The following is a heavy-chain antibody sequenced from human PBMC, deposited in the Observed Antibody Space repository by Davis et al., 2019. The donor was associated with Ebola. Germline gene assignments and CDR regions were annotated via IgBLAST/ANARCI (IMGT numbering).Heavy chain of an antibody. CDR3: ARLAYCGGDCYSFDY. J-gene: IGHJ4*02. CDR2: ISHSGTRT. CDR1: GFTLSTYS. D-gene: IGHD2-21*02. V-gene: IGHV3-48*01. Sequence: GESLKISCVASGFTLSTYSMNWVRQIPAKGLDWLSYISHSGTRTVYADSVKGRFTISRDNSKNTLYLQMNSLRAEDTAVYYCARLAYCGGDCYSFDYWGQGTLVTVSS.